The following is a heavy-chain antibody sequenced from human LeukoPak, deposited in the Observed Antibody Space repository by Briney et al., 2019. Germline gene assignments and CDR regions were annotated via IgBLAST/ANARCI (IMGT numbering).Heavy chain of an antibody. V-gene: IGHV3-33*01. CDR2: IWYDGSNK. Sequence: PGGSLRLSCAASGFTFSSYGMHWVRQAPGKGLEWVAVIWYDGSNKYYADSVKGRFTISRDNSKNTLYLQMNSLRAEDTAVYYCAREVRDVYYYYGMDVWGQGTTVTVSS. D-gene: IGHD3-10*01. CDR1: GFTFSSYG. CDR3: AREVRDVYYYYGMDV. J-gene: IGHJ6*02.